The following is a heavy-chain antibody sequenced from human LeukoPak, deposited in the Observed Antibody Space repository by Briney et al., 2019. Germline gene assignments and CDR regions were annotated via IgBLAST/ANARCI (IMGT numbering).Heavy chain of an antibody. CDR3: ARTPYCGGDCYPYYFDY. D-gene: IGHD2-21*02. CDR2: INPSGGST. V-gene: IGHV1-46*01. CDR1: GYTFTSYY. J-gene: IGHJ4*02. Sequence: ASVKVSCKASGYTFTSYYMHWVRQAPGQGLEWMGIINPSGGSTSYAQKFQGRVTMTRDMSTSTVYMGLSSLRSGDTAVYYCARTPYCGGDCYPYYFDYWGQGTLVTVSS.